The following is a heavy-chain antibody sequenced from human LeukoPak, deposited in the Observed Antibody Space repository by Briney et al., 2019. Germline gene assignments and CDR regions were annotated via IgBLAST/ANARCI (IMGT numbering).Heavy chain of an antibody. CDR2: INPNSGGT. CDR3: ARTLSGPNAFDF. CDR1: GYTFTGYY. J-gene: IGHJ3*01. Sequence: ASVKVSCKASGYTFTGYYMHWVRQAPGQGLEWMGWINPNSGGTNYAQKFQGRVTVTRDTSISTAYMELRSLRSDDTAVYYCARTLSGPNAFDFWGQGTMVTVSS. V-gene: IGHV1-2*02.